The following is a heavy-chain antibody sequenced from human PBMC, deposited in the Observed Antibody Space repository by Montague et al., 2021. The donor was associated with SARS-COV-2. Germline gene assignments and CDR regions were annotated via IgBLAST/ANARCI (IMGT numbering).Heavy chain of an antibody. CDR3: ARVGRQQLVRLSGMDV. Sequence: CAISGDSVSSNSSSWNWLRQSPSRGLEWLGRTYYRSKWYNDYALPLKXXKTTHPDTSKNQFSLQLNSVTAADTDVYYCARVGRQQLVRLSGMDVWGQGTTVTVSS. CDR2: TYYRSKWYN. J-gene: IGHJ6*02. D-gene: IGHD6-13*01. V-gene: IGHV6-1*01. CDR1: GDSVSSNSSS.